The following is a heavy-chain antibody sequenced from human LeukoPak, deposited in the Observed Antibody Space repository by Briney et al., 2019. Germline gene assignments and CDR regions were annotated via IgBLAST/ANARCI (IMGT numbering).Heavy chain of an antibody. V-gene: IGHV3-11*03. CDR3: ARVPGRYAFDF. D-gene: IGHD2-15*01. J-gene: IGHJ3*01. Sequence: GESLRLSCAASGFTFSDYYMSWIRQAPGKGPEWVSYISTSGSSTNYADSVKGRFTISRDNAKNSLYLQMDRLRAEDTAVYYCARVPGRYAFDFWGQGTMVTVSS. CDR2: ISTSGSST. CDR1: GFTFSDYY.